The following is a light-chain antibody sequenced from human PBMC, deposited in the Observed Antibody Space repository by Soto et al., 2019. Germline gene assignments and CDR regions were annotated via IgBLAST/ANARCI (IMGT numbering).Light chain of an antibody. Sequence: ALTQSPCTLSLSPSERSTLSCVASQSVSSSYLAWYQQKPGQAPRLLIYGASSRATGIPDRFSGSGSGTDFTLTISRLEPEDFAVYYCQQYGSSMWTFGQGTKVDIK. CDR2: GAS. V-gene: IGKV3-20*01. J-gene: IGKJ1*01. CDR3: QQYGSSMWT. CDR1: QSVSSSY.